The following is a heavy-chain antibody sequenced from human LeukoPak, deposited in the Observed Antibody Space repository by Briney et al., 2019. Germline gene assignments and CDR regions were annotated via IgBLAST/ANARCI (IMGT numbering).Heavy chain of an antibody. V-gene: IGHV4-39*01. Sequence: SETLSLTCTVSGGSISSSSYYWGWIRQPPGKGLEWIGSIYYSGSTYYNPSLKSRVTISVDTSKNQFSLKLSSVTAADTAVYYCASLMVRGVINTDYWGQGTLVTVSS. D-gene: IGHD3-10*01. J-gene: IGHJ4*02. CDR3: ASLMVRGVINTDY. CDR1: GGSISSSSYY. CDR2: IYYSGST.